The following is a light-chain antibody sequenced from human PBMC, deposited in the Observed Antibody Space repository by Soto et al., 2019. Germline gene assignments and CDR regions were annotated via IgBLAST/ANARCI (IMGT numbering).Light chain of an antibody. J-gene: IGKJ5*01. CDR3: QQYNNWPREI. CDR2: GAS. CDR1: QSVSSN. V-gene: IGKV3-15*01. Sequence: EIVMTQSPATVSVSRGERATLSCTASQSVSSNLAWYQQKPGQAPRLLIYGASTRATGIPARFSGSGSGTEFTPTISSLQSEDFAVYYCQQYNNWPREIFGQGTRLEIK.